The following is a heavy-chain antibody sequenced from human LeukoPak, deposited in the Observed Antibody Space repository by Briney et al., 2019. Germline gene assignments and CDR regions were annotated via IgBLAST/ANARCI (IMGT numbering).Heavy chain of an antibody. CDR2: ICYTGSS. Sequence: PSETLSLTCTVSGGSISTYFWSWIRQPPGKGLDWIGYICYTGSSNYNPSLKSRVTMSLDTSKNQFSLKLSSVTAADTAVYYCARSERGYSYGWYDYWGQGTLVTVSS. D-gene: IGHD5-18*01. V-gene: IGHV4-59*01. J-gene: IGHJ4*02. CDR3: ARSERGYSYGWYDY. CDR1: GGSISTYF.